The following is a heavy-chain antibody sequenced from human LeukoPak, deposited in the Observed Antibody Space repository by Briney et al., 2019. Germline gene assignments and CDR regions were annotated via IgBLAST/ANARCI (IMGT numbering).Heavy chain of an antibody. CDR3: ASGGDYYDSSGPVDY. D-gene: IGHD3-22*01. J-gene: IGHJ4*02. CDR1: GGTFSSYA. CDR2: IIPIFGTA. Sequence: ASVKVSCKASGGTFSSYAISRVRQAPGQGLEWMGGIIPIFGTANYAQKFQGRVTITADESTSTAYMELSSLRSEDTAVYYCASGGDYYDSSGPVDYWGQGTLVTVSS. V-gene: IGHV1-69*01.